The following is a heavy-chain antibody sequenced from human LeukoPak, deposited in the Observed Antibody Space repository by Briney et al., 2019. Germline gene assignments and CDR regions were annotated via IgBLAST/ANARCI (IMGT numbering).Heavy chain of an antibody. D-gene: IGHD3-10*01. J-gene: IGHJ4*02. CDR1: GYSLTEFS. Sequence: ASVKVSCKVSGYSLTEFSLHWVRQAPGKGLERMGGFDPEDGETVYAQKLQGRIIMTEDTSTDTAYMELGSLRSDDTAVYYCATGITLVRGLHYWGQGTLVTVSS. CDR3: ATGITLVRGLHY. CDR2: FDPEDGET. V-gene: IGHV1-24*01.